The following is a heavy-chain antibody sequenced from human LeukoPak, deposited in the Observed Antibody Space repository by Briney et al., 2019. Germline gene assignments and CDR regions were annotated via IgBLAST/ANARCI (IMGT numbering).Heavy chain of an antibody. Sequence: GRSLRLSCAASGFTFSSYGMHWVRQAPGKGLEWVAVIWYDGSNKYYADSVKGRFTISRDNSKNTLYLQMNSLRAEDTAVYYCARDSSDYGDYGFYFDYWGQGTLVTVSS. V-gene: IGHV3-33*01. J-gene: IGHJ4*02. CDR3: ARDSSDYGDYGFYFDY. D-gene: IGHD4-17*01. CDR2: IWYDGSNK. CDR1: GFTFSSYG.